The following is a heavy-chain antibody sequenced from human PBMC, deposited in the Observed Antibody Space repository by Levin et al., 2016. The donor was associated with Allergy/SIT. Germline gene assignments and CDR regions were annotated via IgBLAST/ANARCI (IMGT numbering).Heavy chain of an antibody. Sequence: GESLKISCAASGFTFSTYNMNWVRQAPGKGLEWVSYIDSTSSRIYYADSVEGRFTISRDNSKNTLYLQMNSLRAEDTAVYYCARDDYRGRHFDLWGRGTLVTVSS. CDR2: IDSTSSRI. CDR3: ARDDYRGRHFDL. CDR1: GFTFSTYN. V-gene: IGHV3-48*01. D-gene: IGHD4-11*01. J-gene: IGHJ2*01.